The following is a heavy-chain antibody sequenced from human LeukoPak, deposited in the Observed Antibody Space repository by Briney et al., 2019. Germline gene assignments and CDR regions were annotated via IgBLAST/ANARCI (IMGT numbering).Heavy chain of an antibody. Sequence: SVTLSLTCTVSGGSIRSSSYYWGWIRQPPGKGLEWIGSIYYSGSTFYNPSLKSRVTISVDTSKNQFSLRLSSVTAADTAVYYCARVSGQFYFYYYMDAWGKGTTVTISS. D-gene: IGHD6-19*01. J-gene: IGHJ6*03. CDR1: GGSIRSSSYY. V-gene: IGHV4-39*01. CDR3: ARVSGQFYFYYYMDA. CDR2: IYYSGST.